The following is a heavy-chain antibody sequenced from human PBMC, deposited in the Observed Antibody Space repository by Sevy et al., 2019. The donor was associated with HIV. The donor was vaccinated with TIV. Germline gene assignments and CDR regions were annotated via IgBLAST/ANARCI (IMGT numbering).Heavy chain of an antibody. CDR2: IKSKTDGGTT. Sequence: GGSLRLSCAASGFTFSNAWMSWVRQAPGKGLEWVGRIKSKTDGGTTDYAAPVKGRFTISRDDSKNTLYLQMNSLKTEDTAVYYCTTLVAFGGVIVYWGQGTLVTVSS. J-gene: IGHJ4*02. D-gene: IGHD3-16*02. CDR3: TTLVAFGGVIVY. CDR1: GFTFSNAW. V-gene: IGHV3-15*01.